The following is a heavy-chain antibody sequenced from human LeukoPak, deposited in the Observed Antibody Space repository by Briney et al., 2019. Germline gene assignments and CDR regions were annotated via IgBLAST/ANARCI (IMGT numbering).Heavy chain of an antibody. V-gene: IGHV4-39*01. CDR1: GGSISSSSYY. CDR3: ARQEGHPITMVRGKLDY. D-gene: IGHD3-10*01. CDR2: IYYSGST. J-gene: IGHJ4*02. Sequence: SETLSLTCTVSGGSISSSSYYWGWIRHPPGKGLVWIGGIYYSGSTYYNPSLKSRVTISVDTSKNQFSLKLSSVTAADTAVYYCARQEGHPITMVRGKLDYWGQGTLVTVSS.